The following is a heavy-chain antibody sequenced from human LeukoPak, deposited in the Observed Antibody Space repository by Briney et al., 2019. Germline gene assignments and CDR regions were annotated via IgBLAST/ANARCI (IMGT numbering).Heavy chain of an antibody. J-gene: IGHJ6*03. CDR1: GYTFTSYY. CDR2: INPNSGGT. CDR3: ARGISHYYGSGSYYNSYYYYYMDV. D-gene: IGHD3-10*01. V-gene: IGHV1-2*02. Sequence: GASVKVSCKASGYTFTSYYMHWVRQAPGQGLEWMGWINPNSGGTNYAQKFQGRVTMTRDTSISTAYMELSRLRSDDTAVYYCARGISHYYGSGSYYNSYYYYYMDVWGKGTTVTISS.